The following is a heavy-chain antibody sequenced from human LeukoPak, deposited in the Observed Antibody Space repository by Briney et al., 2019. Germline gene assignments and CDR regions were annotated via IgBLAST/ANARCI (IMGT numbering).Heavy chain of an antibody. CDR2: IFYTGNT. CDR1: GGSILDSTYY. Sequence: SETLSLTCTVSGGSILDSTYYWAWIRQPPGKGLEWIATIFYTGNTHYNPSLKSRVTMSVDTVKNQFSLNLNSVSAADTAVYYCARQSSGYYYGWFDPWGQGTLVTVSS. D-gene: IGHD3-22*01. J-gene: IGHJ5*02. V-gene: IGHV4-39*01. CDR3: ARQSSGYYYGWFDP.